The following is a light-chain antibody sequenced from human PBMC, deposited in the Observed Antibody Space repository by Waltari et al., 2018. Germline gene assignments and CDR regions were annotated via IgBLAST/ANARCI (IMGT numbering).Light chain of an antibody. CDR3: SSYTRSSYWV. CDR1: SSDVGFYDF. J-gene: IGLJ3*02. Sequence: QSALTQPASVSGSPGQSITISCTGTSSDVGFYDFVSWFQQHPGKAPKVMIYKVNNRPAGVSQRVSGSKSGNTASLTISGLQAEDEADYYCSSYTRSSYWVFGGGTQLTVL. CDR2: KVN. V-gene: IGLV2-14*01.